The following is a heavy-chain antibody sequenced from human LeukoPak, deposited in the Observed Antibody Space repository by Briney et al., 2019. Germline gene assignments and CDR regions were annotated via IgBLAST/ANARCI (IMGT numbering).Heavy chain of an antibody. D-gene: IGHD2-2*02. V-gene: IGHV1-18*01. CDR1: GYTFTSYG. CDR3: ARDFWALHIVVVPAAISFDY. J-gene: IGHJ4*02. CDR2: ISAYNGNT. Sequence: ASVKVSCKASGYTFTSYGISWVRQAPGQGLEWMGWISAYNGNTNYAQKLQGRVTMTTDTSTSTAYMELRSLRSDDTAVYYCARDFWALHIVVVPAAISFDYWGQGTLVTVSS.